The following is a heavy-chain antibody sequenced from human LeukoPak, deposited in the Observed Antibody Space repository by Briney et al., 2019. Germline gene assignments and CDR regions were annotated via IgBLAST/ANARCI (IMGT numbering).Heavy chain of an antibody. CDR2: ISYDGSNK. V-gene: IGHV3-30*04. Sequence: GGSLRLSCAASGFTFSSYAMHWVRQAPGKGLEWVAVISYDGSNKYYADSVKGRFTISRDNSKNTLYLQMNSLRAEDTAVYYRARSRSPGYYGMDVWGQGTTVTVSS. CDR1: GFTFSSYA. J-gene: IGHJ6*02. D-gene: IGHD3-10*01. CDR3: ARSRSPGYYGMDV.